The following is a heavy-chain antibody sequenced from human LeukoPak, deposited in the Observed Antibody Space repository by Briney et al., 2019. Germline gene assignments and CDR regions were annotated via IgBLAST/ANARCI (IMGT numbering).Heavy chain of an antibody. V-gene: IGHV3-48*01. CDR1: GFTFSSYS. CDR3: ARDRTQGYGGNSDY. Sequence: GGSLRLSCAASGFTFSSYSMNWVRQAPGKGLEWVSYITSSSSTIYYADSVKGRFTISRDNAKNSLYLQMNSLRAEDTAVYYCARDRTQGYGGNSDYWGKGTLVTVSS. J-gene: IGHJ4*02. D-gene: IGHD4-23*01. CDR2: ITSSSSTI.